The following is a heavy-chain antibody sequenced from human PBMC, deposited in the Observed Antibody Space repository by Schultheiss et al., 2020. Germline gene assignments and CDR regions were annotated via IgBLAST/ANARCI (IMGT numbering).Heavy chain of an antibody. CDR2: INHSGSA. D-gene: IGHD5-12*01. CDR1: GGSFSGYS. Sequence: SETLSLTCAVYGGSFSGYSWSWIRQPPGKGLEWIGEINHSGSANYNASLKSRVTVSLDTSKNQYSLKLSSVTAADTAVYYCARQGWEWLRLWSWFDPWGQGTLVTVSS. CDR3: ARQGWEWLRLWSWFDP. V-gene: IGHV4-34*01. J-gene: IGHJ5*02.